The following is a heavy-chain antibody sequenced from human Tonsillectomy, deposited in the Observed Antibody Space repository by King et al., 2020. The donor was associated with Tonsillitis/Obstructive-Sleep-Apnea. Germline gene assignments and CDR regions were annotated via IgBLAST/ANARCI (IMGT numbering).Heavy chain of an antibody. Sequence: VQLVESGGGLVQPGGSLRLSCAASGLTFSDHYMDWVRQAPGKGLEWVGRSRNKANSYATEYAASVKGRFSISRDDSSNAVYLQMNSLKTEDTAVYYCTSERAASCMDVWGKGTMVTVSS. CDR3: TSERAASCMDV. J-gene: IGHJ6*03. CDR2: SRNKANSYAT. CDR1: GLTFSDHY. D-gene: IGHD2-2*01. V-gene: IGHV3-72*01.